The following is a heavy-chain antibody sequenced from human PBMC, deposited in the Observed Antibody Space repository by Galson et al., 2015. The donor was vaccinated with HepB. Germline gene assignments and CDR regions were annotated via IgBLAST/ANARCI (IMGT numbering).Heavy chain of an antibody. D-gene: IGHD6-19*01. CDR3: AKDSLSRGWHIDS. J-gene: IGHJ4*02. CDR1: RFDFSRYA. V-gene: IGHV3-30*18. Sequence: SLRLSCAASRFDFSRYAMHWVRQAPGKGLEWVAVISDDGSHLYYGDSVKGRLTISRDNSKNTLYLQMNSLRPEDTAIYYCAKDSLSRGWHIDSWGQGALVTVSS. CDR2: ISDDGSHL.